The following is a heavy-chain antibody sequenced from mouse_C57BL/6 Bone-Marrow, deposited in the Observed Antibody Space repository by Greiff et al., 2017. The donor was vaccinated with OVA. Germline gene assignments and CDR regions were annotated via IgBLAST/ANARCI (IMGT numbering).Heavy chain of an antibody. D-gene: IGHD1-1*01. CDR3: ARDYYGSSYNYYAMDY. Sequence: VQLQQSGAELVKPGASVKISCKASGYAFSSYWMNWVKQRPGKGLEWIGQIYPGDGDTNYNGKFKGKATLTADKSSSTAYLQLSSLTLEDSVVYVCARDYYGSSYNYYAMDYWGQGTSVTVSS. CDR1: GYAFSSYW. CDR2: IYPGDGDT. J-gene: IGHJ4*01. V-gene: IGHV1-80*01.